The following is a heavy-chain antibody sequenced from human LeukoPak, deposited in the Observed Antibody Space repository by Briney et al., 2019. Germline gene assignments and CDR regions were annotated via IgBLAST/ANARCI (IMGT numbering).Heavy chain of an antibody. J-gene: IGHJ3*02. CDR1: GFTFSSYW. V-gene: IGHV3-7*01. D-gene: IGHD3-9*01. CDR3: ARDALAYYDILTGYYRDAFDI. CDR2: IKQDGSEK. Sequence: GGSLRLSCAASGFTFSSYWMSWVRQAPGKGLEWVANIKQDGSEKYYVDSVKGRFTISRDNAKSSLYLQMNSLRAEDTAVYYCARDALAYYDILTGYYRDAFDIWGQGTMVTVSS.